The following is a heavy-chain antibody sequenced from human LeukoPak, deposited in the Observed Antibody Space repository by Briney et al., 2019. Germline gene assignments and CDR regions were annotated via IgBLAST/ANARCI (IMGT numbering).Heavy chain of an antibody. CDR2: LHYSGTP. V-gene: IGHV4-39*01. Sequence: SETLTLTCIVSDDSISSNSYYWNWIRQPPGKGLEWVASLHYSGTPYYNPSLSRRISIFADTSKRQLSLKMTSVTASDTGVYYCTRGDDSYKLGNFRGQGALVTVSS. CDR1: DDSISSNSYY. D-gene: IGHD7-27*01. J-gene: IGHJ4*02. CDR3: TRGDDSYKLGNF.